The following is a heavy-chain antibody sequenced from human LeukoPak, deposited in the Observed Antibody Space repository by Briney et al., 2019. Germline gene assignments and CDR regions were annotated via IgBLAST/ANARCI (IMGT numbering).Heavy chain of an antibody. CDR3: AKGTAAYCGGDCYSLSWYFDL. CDR1: GFTFSSYG. CDR2: ISSSGSTI. J-gene: IGHJ2*01. D-gene: IGHD2-21*02. V-gene: IGHV3-48*03. Sequence: PGGSLRLSCTASGFTFSSYGMHWVRQAPGKGLEWVSYISSSGSTIYYADSVKGRFTISRDNAKNSLYLQMNSLRAEDTAVYYCAKGTAAYCGGDCYSLSWYFDLWGRGTLVTVSS.